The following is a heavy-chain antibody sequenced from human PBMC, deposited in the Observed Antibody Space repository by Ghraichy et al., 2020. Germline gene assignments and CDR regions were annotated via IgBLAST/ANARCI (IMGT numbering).Heavy chain of an antibody. CDR1: GGSISSYY. Sequence: ESLNISCTVSGGSISSYYWNWIRQPPGKGLEWIGYIYYSGSTNYNPSLKSRVTISVDTSKNQFSLKLSSVTAADPAVYYCASQRYSYASFDIWGQGTMVTVSS. CDR2: IYYSGST. CDR3: ASQRYSYASFDI. J-gene: IGHJ3*02. V-gene: IGHV4-59*01. D-gene: IGHD5-18*01.